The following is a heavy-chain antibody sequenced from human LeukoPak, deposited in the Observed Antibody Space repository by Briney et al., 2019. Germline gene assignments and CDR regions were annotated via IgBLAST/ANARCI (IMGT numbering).Heavy chain of an antibody. CDR3: ARAYMGFCSSSSCYNAFDI. J-gene: IGHJ3*02. CDR2: IYISGST. D-gene: IGHD2-2*02. CDR1: GGSISSGDYY. Sequence: SETPSLTCTVSGGSISSGDYYWSWIRRPAGKGLEWIGRIYISGSTNYNPSLKSRVTISVDTSKNQFSLKLSSVTAADTAVYYCARAYMGFCSSSSCYNAFDIWGQGTMVTVSS. V-gene: IGHV4-61*02.